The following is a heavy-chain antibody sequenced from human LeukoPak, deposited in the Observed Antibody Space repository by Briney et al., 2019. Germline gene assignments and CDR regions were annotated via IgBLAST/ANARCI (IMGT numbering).Heavy chain of an antibody. V-gene: IGHV3-21*01. D-gene: IGHD6-19*01. Sequence: GGSLRLSCAASGFTFSDYSMNWVRQAPGKGLDWVSSISSTSTYILYADSVKGRFTISRDNARNSLYLQMNSLRAEDTAVYYCARFETVAAKPLEYWGQGTLVSVSS. J-gene: IGHJ4*02. CDR2: ISSTSTYI. CDR1: GFTFSDYS. CDR3: ARFETVAAKPLEY.